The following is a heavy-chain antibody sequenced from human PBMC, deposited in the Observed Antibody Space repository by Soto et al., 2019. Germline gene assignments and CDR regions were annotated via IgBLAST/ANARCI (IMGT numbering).Heavy chain of an antibody. CDR3: ASSEPEKRYSSSWYGDAFDI. Sequence: PGGSLRLSCTASGFTFSNAWMSWVRQAPGKGLEWVGRIKSKTDGGTTDYAAPVKGRFTISRDDSKNTLYLQMNSLKTEDTAVYYCASSEPEKRYSSSWYGDAFDIWGQGTMVTVSS. V-gene: IGHV3-15*01. J-gene: IGHJ3*02. CDR2: IKSKTDGGTT. CDR1: GFTFSNAW. D-gene: IGHD6-13*01.